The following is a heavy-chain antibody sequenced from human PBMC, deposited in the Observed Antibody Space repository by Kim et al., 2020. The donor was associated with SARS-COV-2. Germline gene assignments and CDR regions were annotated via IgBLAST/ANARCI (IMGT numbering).Heavy chain of an antibody. V-gene: IGHV3-7*03. J-gene: IGHJ6*02. CDR3: ARDVIGFGEVHYYYYGMDV. CDR2: IKDDGSEK. D-gene: IGHD3-10*01. Sequence: GGSLRLSCVASGFSFRSYWMSWVRQAPGKGLEWVANIKDDGSEKYYMGSVRGRFTISRDNAENSLYLQMNTLRAEDMAVYYCARDVIGFGEVHYYYYGMDVWGQGTTVTVSS. CDR1: GFSFRSYW.